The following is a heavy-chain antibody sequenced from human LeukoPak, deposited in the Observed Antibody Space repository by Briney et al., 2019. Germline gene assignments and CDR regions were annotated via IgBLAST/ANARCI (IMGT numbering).Heavy chain of an antibody. CDR3: ARVGYSGWNLEY. CDR1: GFTFRSYW. CDR2: INQGGSVK. V-gene: IGHV3-7*01. Sequence: GGSLRLSCAASGFTFRSYWMSWVRQAPGKGLEWVANINQGGSVKYYADSVKGRFTISRDDAKNSLYVQMNSLRDGDTAVYYCARVGYSGWNLEYWGQGTLVTVSS. D-gene: IGHD5-12*01. J-gene: IGHJ4*02.